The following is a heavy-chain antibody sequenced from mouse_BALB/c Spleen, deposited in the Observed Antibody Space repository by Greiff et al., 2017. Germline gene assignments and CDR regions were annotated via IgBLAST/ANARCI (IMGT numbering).Heavy chain of an antibody. Sequence: EVKLQESGPELVKPGASVKMSCKASGYTFTSYVMHWVKQKPGQGLEWIGYINPYNDGTKYNEKFKGKATLTSDKSSSTAYMELSSLTSEDSAVYYCAIYYYGSTYYFDYWGQGTTLTVSS. V-gene: IGHV1-14*01. CDR1: GYTFTSYV. D-gene: IGHD1-1*01. J-gene: IGHJ2*01. CDR2: INPYNDGT. CDR3: AIYYYGSTYYFDY.